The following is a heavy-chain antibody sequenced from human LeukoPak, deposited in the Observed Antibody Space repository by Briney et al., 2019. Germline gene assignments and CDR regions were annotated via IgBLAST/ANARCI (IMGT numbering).Heavy chain of an antibody. CDR3: ARGGGLALDY. Sequence: EGSLRLSCAASGFTFSSYSMNWVRQAPGKGLEWVSSISSSSSYIYYADSVKGRFTISRDNAKNSLYLQMNSLRAEDTAVYYCARGGGLALDYWGQGTLVTVSS. CDR1: GFTFSSYS. J-gene: IGHJ4*02. V-gene: IGHV3-21*01. D-gene: IGHD3/OR15-3a*01. CDR2: ISSSSSYI.